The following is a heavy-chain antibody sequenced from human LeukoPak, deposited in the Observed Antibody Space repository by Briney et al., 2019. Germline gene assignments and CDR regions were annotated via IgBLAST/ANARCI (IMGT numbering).Heavy chain of an antibody. D-gene: IGHD2-15*01. CDR1: GFTFSSYG. CDR3: ARGCSGGNCYYEY. V-gene: IGHV3-64*01. CDR2: ISSNVGST. Sequence: PGGSLRLSCAASGFTFSSYGMHWVRQAPGKGLEYVSAISSNVGSTYYANSVKGRFTISRDNSKNTLYLQMGSQRAKDTAEYYCARGCSGGNCYYEYWGQGTLVTVSS. J-gene: IGHJ4*02.